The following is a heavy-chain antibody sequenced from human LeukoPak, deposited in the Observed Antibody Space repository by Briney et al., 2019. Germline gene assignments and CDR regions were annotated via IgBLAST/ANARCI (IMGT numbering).Heavy chain of an antibody. CDR1: GFTFSGSA. CDR2: IRSKANSYAT. V-gene: IGHV3-73*01. CDR3: TRPGVEGIDY. Sequence: GGSLKLSCAASGFTFSGSAMHWVRQASGKGLEWVGRIRSKANSYATAYAASVKGRLTISRDDSKNTAYLQMNSLKTEDTAVYYCTRPGVEGIDYWGQGTLVTVSS. J-gene: IGHJ4*02.